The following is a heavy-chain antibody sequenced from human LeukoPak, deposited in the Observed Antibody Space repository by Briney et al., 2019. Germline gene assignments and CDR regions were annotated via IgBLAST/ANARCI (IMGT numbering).Heavy chain of an antibody. J-gene: IGHJ2*01. D-gene: IGHD2-8*02. CDR2: IYYSGYT. V-gene: IGHV4-59*01. CDR1: AGSITSYY. Sequence: SETLSLTCTVSAGSITSYYWSWLRQPPGKGLEWVGYIYYSGYTNYNPSLKSRVSISVDKSRSQFSLNLSSVTAADTAVYYCARDRGTGGYWYFDLWGRGTLVTVSS. CDR3: ARDRGTGGYWYFDL.